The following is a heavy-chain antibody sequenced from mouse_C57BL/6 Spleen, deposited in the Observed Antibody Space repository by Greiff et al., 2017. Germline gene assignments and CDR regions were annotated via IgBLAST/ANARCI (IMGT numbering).Heavy chain of an antibody. CDR1: GFTFSDYY. Sequence: EVQRVESGGGLVQPGGSLKLSCAASGFTFSDYYMYWVRQTPEKRLEWVAYISNGGGSTYYPDTVKGRFTISRDNAKNTLYLQMSRLKSEDTAMYYCARHASNYFDYWGQGTTLTVSS. CDR3: ARHASNYFDY. J-gene: IGHJ2*01. CDR2: ISNGGGST. V-gene: IGHV5-12*01.